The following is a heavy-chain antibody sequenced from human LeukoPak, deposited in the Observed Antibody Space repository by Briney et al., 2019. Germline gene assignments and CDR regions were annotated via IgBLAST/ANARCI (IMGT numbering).Heavy chain of an antibody. J-gene: IGHJ4*02. CDR2: INHSGST. CDR3: ARGFGSGWSTLFDY. CDR1: GGSFSGYY. V-gene: IGHV4-34*01. D-gene: IGHD6-19*01. Sequence: PSETLSLTCAVSGGSFSGYYWNWIRQSSGKGLEWIGEINHSGSTNYNPSLKSRVTISVDTSKNQFSLKLSSVTAADTTVYYCARGFGSGWSTLFDYWGQGTLVTVSS.